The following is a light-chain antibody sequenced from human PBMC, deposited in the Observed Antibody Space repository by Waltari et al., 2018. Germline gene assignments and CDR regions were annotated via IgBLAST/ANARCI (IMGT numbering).Light chain of an antibody. V-gene: IGKV1-5*03. J-gene: IGKJ2*01. CDR3: QQYNSYSYT. Sequence: DIQMIQSPSTLSASVGDRVTITCRASQSINSWLAWYQQKPGKAPKVLIYKTSTLESGVPSRFSGSGTGTEFTLTISSLQPDDFATYYCQQYNSYSYTFGQGTKLEIK. CDR2: KTS. CDR1: QSINSW.